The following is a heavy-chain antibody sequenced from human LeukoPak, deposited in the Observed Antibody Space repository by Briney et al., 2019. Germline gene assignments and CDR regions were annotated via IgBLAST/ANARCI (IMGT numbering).Heavy chain of an antibody. CDR3: AKEPNGYSYGYPYYFDY. Sequence: GGSLRLSCAASGFTFSSYAMSWVRQAPGKGLELVSAISGSGGSTYYADSVKGRFTISRDNSKNTLYLQMNSLRAEDTAVYYCAKEPNGYSYGYPYYFDYWGQGTLVTVSS. CDR1: GFTFSSYA. J-gene: IGHJ4*02. D-gene: IGHD5-18*01. CDR2: ISGSGGST. V-gene: IGHV3-23*01.